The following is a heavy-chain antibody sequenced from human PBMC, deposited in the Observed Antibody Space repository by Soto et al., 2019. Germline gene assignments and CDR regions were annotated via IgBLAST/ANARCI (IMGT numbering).Heavy chain of an antibody. V-gene: IGHV1-69*12. Sequence: QVQLVQSGAEVKKPGSSVKVSCKASGGTFSNYPISWVRQAPGQGLEWMGGIIPIFGTVNYAQKFQGRVTITADESTSTPYMELSSLRSDDTVVYYCARGNHRWLQLWYFDLWGRGTLVTVSS. CDR3: ARGNHRWLQLWYFDL. CDR2: IIPIFGTV. CDR1: GGTFSNYP. D-gene: IGHD5-12*01. J-gene: IGHJ2*01.